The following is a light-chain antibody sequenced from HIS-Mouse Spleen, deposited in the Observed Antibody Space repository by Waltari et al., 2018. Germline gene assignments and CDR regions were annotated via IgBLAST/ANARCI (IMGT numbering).Light chain of an antibody. Sequence: EIVMTQSPATLSVSPGERATLSCRASQRFSSNLAWYQQKPGQAPRLLIYGASIRATGIPARFSGSGSGTEFTLTISILQSEDFAVYYCQQYNNWPPLTFGGGTKVEIK. V-gene: IGKV3D-15*03. CDR2: GAS. CDR3: QQYNNWPPLT. CDR1: QRFSSN. J-gene: IGKJ4*01.